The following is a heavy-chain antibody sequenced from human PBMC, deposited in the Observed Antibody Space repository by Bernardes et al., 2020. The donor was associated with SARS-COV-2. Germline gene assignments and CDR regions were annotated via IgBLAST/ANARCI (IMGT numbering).Heavy chain of an antibody. Sequence: GGSLRLSCAASGFTFSSYSMNWVRQAPGKGLEWISYISGSTNTIYYADSVEGRFTISRDNANNSLYLQMNSLRDEDTAVYYCAREIEGSADWFDPWGQGTLVTVSS. D-gene: IGHD6-25*01. CDR1: GFTFSSYS. J-gene: IGHJ5*02. CDR3: AREIEGSADWFDP. V-gene: IGHV3-48*02. CDR2: ISGSTNTI.